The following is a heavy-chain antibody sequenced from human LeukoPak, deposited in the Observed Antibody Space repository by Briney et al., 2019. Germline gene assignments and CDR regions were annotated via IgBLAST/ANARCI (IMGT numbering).Heavy chain of an antibody. J-gene: IGHJ4*02. CDR1: GYTFTSYD. D-gene: IGHD3-22*01. CDR2: FDPEDGET. CDR3: ATDRRPWITMTRD. Sequence: GASVKVSCKASGYTFTSYDINWVRQAPGKGLEWMGGFDPEDGETIYAQKFQGRVTMTEDTSTDTAYMELSSLRSEDTAVYYCATDRRPWITMTRDWGQGTLVTVSS. V-gene: IGHV1-24*01.